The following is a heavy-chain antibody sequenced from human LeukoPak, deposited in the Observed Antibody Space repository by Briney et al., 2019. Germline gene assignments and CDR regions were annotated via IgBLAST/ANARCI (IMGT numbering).Heavy chain of an antibody. V-gene: IGHV4-34*01. J-gene: IGHJ6*02. CDR1: GGSFSGYY. CDR3: ARGVRYQLLLDHGYYYGMDV. Sequence: SETLSLTCAVYGGSFSGYYWSWIRQPPGKGPEWIGEINHSGSTNYNPSLKSRVTISVDTSKNQFSLKLSSVTAADTAVYYCARGVRYQLLLDHGYYYGMDVWGQGTTVTVSS. CDR2: INHSGST. D-gene: IGHD2-2*01.